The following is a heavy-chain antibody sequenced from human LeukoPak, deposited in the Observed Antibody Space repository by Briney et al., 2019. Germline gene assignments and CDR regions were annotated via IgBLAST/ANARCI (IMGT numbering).Heavy chain of an antibody. J-gene: IGHJ6*02. CDR2: INHSGST. CDR1: GGSFSGYH. Sequence: SETLSLTCAVYGGSFSGYHWSWIRQPPGKGLEWIGEINHSGSTNYNPSLKSRVAISVDTSKNQFSLKLSSVTAADTAVYYCARGLGSGLNYGMDVWGQGTTVTVSS. D-gene: IGHD6-19*01. CDR3: ARGLGSGLNYGMDV. V-gene: IGHV4-34*01.